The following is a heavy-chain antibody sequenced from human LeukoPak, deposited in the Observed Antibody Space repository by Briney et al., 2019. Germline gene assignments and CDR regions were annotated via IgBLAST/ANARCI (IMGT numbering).Heavy chain of an antibody. J-gene: IGHJ4*02. CDR1: GYTFTNYD. CDR3: ARNPPRTGDFNS. Sequence: GASVKVSCKTSGYTFTNYDINWVRQATGQGLEWLGWMSPNNGDAGYAQKFQGRATMTRDTSTNTAYMELSALTSEDTAVYYCARNPPRTGDFNSWGQGALVTVSS. V-gene: IGHV1-8*01. CDR2: MSPNNGDA. D-gene: IGHD7-27*01.